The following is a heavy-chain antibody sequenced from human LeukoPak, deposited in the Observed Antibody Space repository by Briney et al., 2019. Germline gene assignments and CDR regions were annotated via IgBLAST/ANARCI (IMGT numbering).Heavy chain of an antibody. CDR1: GFTFSHYW. V-gene: IGHV3-7*04. CDR3: ARSNWGPEY. CDR2: INQDGSEK. Sequence: PEGSLRLSCVASGFTFSHYWMTWVRRTPGKGLEWVANINQDGSEKYYVDSVKGRFTISRVNAENSLYLQMNRLRAEDSAMYFCARSNWGPEYWGRGTLVTVSS. J-gene: IGHJ4*02. D-gene: IGHD7-27*01.